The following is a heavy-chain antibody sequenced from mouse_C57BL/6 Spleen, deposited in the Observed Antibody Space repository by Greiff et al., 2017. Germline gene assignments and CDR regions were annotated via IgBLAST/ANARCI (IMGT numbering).Heavy chain of an antibody. CDR1: GFTFSSYA. Sequence: VQLKESGGGLVKPGGSLKLSCAASGFTFSSYAMSWVRQTPEKRLEWVATISDGGSYTYYPDNVKGRITISRDNAKNNLYLQMSHLKSEDTAMYYCARDLTGTDYAMDYWGQGTSVTVSS. CDR2: ISDGGSYT. D-gene: IGHD4-1*01. V-gene: IGHV5-4*01. CDR3: ARDLTGTDYAMDY. J-gene: IGHJ4*01.